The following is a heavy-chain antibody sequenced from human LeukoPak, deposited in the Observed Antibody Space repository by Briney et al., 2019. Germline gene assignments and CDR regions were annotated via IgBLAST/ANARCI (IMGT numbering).Heavy chain of an antibody. CDR1: GFTFSSYG. CDR3: APTPTTQVGY. Sequence: GGSLRLSCAASGFTFSSYGMHWVRQAPGKGLEWVAFIRYDGSNKYYADSVKGRFTISRDNSKNTLYLQMNSLRAEDTAVYYCAPTPTTQVGYWGQGTLVTVSS. CDR2: IRYDGSNK. J-gene: IGHJ4*02. D-gene: IGHD4-11*01. V-gene: IGHV3-30*02.